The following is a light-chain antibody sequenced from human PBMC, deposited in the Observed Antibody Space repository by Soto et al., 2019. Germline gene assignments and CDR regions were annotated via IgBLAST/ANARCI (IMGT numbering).Light chain of an antibody. CDR3: QHLSTYPWT. V-gene: IGKV1-9*01. Sequence: DIQLTQSPSFLSASVGDRVTMTCRASQGFSSYLAWYQQKPGKAPKLLISDASTLQSGVPSRFSGSGSGTEFPLTISSLQPEDCATYYCQHLSTYPWTFGQGTKVEIK. J-gene: IGKJ1*01. CDR1: QGFSSY. CDR2: DAS.